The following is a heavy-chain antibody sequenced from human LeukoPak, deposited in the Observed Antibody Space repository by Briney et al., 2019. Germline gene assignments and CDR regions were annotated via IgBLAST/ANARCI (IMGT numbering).Heavy chain of an antibody. CDR3: ARDGLLRYYYGSGSPSYYYYYLDV. CDR2: ISTYNGKT. J-gene: IGHJ6*03. D-gene: IGHD3-10*01. Sequence: GASVKVSCKASGYTFTSYGICWVRQAPGQGLEWMGWISTYNGKTNYAQKIQGRVTMTTDTSTSTAYMELRSLRSDDTAVYYCARDGLLRYYYGSGSPSYYYYYLDVWGKGTTVTISS. CDR1: GYTFTSYG. V-gene: IGHV1-18*01.